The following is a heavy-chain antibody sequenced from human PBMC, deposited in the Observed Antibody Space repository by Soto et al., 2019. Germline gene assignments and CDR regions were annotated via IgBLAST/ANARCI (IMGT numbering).Heavy chain of an antibody. CDR2: IYNSGST. D-gene: IGHD1-26*01. V-gene: IGHV4-59*01. J-gene: IGHJ4*02. CDR3: ARGTSGSPRSNLEY. CDR1: GGIISNYY. Sequence: SETLSLTCTVSGGIISNYYWTLIRQPPGKGLEWIGYIYNSGSTNYDPSLKSRVTISLDTSKNQFSLKLTSVTAADTAIYYCARGTSGSPRSNLEYWGEGTLVTVSS.